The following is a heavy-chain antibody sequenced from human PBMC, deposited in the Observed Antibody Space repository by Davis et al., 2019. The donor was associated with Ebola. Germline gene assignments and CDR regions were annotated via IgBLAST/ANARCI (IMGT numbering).Heavy chain of an antibody. D-gene: IGHD5-24*01. CDR1: LDSLSRHPGS. CDR3: VGDKYNSYAAFDC. V-gene: IGHV6-1*01. Sequence: QTPSLSPAMSLDSLSRHPGSPNSTMQSPLRGLEWLGRTYYRCKWNYDDAVFAKSRITVSPDTTKNQFSLQLNSVTPEDTAIYYCVGDKYNSYAAFDCWGQGILVTVSS. CDR2: TYYRCKWNY. J-gene: IGHJ4*02.